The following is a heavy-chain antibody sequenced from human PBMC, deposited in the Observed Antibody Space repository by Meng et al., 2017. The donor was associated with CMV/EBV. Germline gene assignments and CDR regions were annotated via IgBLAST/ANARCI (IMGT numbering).Heavy chain of an antibody. CDR1: GGSSSRGDYY. D-gene: IGHD3-22*01. V-gene: IGHV4-30-4*08. CDR2: IYYSGST. Sequence: VQMQDAGPGVVKPSLTLALTCIVSGGSSSRGDYYWSWLRQPPGKRLEWIGYIYYSGSTYYNPSLKSRVTISVDTSKNQFSLKLSSVTAADTAVYYCARDLPIVVGAFDIWGQGTMVTVSS. J-gene: IGHJ3*02. CDR3: ARDLPIVVGAFDI.